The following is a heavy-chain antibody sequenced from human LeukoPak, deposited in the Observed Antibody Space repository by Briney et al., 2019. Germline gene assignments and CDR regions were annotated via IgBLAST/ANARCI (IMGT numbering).Heavy chain of an antibody. CDR1: GDSFSSVSYY. V-gene: IGHV4-61*02. Sequence: SETLSLTCTVSGDSFSSVSYYWSWIRQPAGKGLEWIGRIYATGSTNYNPSLKSRVTISVDTSKNQFSLKLSSVTAADTAVYYCARGGLLNWFDPWGQGTLVTVSS. CDR3: ARGGLLNWFDP. CDR2: IYATGST. J-gene: IGHJ5*02. D-gene: IGHD1-26*01.